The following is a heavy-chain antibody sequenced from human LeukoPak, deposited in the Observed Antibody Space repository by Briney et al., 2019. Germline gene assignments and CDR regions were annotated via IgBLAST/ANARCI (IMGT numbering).Heavy chain of an antibody. Sequence: PGGSLRLSCAASGFTFNNYAMSWVSQAPGKGMKWVSAISGSGGSTYYADSVKGRFTIFRDNSENTLYLQMKSLRAEDTAVYYCAQVVNAYQFDYWGQGTLVTVSS. CDR1: GFTFNNYA. CDR2: ISGSGGST. CDR3: AQVVNAYQFDY. V-gene: IGHV3-23*01. D-gene: IGHD2-21*01. J-gene: IGHJ4*02.